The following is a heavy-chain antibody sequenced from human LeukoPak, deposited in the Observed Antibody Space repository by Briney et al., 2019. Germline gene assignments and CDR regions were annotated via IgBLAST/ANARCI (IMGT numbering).Heavy chain of an antibody. V-gene: IGHV4-4*07. CDR3: ATSYSGSYYDAFDI. CDR2: IYTSGST. J-gene: IGHJ3*02. Sequence: SETLSLTCTVSGGSISSYYGNWIRQPAGKGLEWIGRIYTSGSTNYNPSLKSRITMSVDTSKKQFSLKLSSVTAADTAVYYCATSYSGSYYDAFDIWGQGTMVTVSS. CDR1: GGSISSYY. D-gene: IGHD1-26*01.